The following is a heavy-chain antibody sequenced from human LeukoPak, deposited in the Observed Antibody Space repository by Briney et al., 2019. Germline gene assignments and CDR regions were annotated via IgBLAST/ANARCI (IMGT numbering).Heavy chain of an antibody. J-gene: IGHJ4*02. D-gene: IGHD5-24*01. V-gene: IGHV4-31*11. CDR3: AGRGGYNCYGF. Sequence: SSETLSLTCAVYGGSFSGYYWSWIRQHPGKGLEWIGYIYYSGSTHYNPSLKSRVTISLDTSKNQFSLKLNSVTAADTAVYYCAGRGGYNCYGFWGQGTLVTVSS. CDR1: GGSFSGYY. CDR2: IYYSGST.